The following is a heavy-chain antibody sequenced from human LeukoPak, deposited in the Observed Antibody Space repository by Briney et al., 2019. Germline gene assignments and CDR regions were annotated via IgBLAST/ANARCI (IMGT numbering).Heavy chain of an antibody. CDR3: ARAPSDQLLPGGRFDP. CDR1: GYTFTSYG. J-gene: IGHJ5*02. D-gene: IGHD2-2*01. Sequence: ASVKVSCKASGYTFTSYGISWVRQAPGQGLEWMGWISAYNGNTNYAQKLQGRVTMTTDTSTSTAYMELRSLRSEDTAVYYCARAPSDQLLPGGRFDPWGQGTLVTVSS. CDR2: ISAYNGNT. V-gene: IGHV1-18*01.